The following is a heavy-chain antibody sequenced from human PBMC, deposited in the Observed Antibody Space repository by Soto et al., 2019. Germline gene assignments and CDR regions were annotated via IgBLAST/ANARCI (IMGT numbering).Heavy chain of an antibody. CDR2: IWRDGSKE. V-gene: IGHV3-33*01. CDR1: GFTFSHYG. J-gene: IGHJ4*02. Sequence: PGGSLRLSCSASGFTFSHYGMHWVRQAPGKGLEWVAIIWRDGSKEYYADSVKGRFTISRDNSKNALYLQMSSLRAEDTAEYYCTRDGVATTAFFGYFDFWGQGALVTVS. D-gene: IGHD3-3*02. CDR3: TRDGVATTAFFGYFDF.